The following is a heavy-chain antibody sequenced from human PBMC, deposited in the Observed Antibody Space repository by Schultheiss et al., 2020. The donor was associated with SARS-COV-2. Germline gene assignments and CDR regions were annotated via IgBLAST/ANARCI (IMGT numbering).Heavy chain of an antibody. CDR1: VDSMSNDY. CDR3: ARGWSSSWYRFDY. V-gene: IGHV4-59*01. J-gene: IGHJ4*02. CDR2: IYYTGST. D-gene: IGHD6-13*01. Sequence: SETLSLTCSVSVDSMSNDYWSWIRQPPGKGLEWIGNIYYTGSTNYNPSLKSRVTISVDTSKKQFSLTLTSVTAADTAVYYCARGWSSSWYRFDYWGQGTLVTVSS.